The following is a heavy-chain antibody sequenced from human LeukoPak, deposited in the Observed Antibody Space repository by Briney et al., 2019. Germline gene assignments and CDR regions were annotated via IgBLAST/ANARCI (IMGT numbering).Heavy chain of an antibody. CDR3: ATAPSSGWYSYYFDY. D-gene: IGHD6-19*01. CDR2: IRYDGSNK. CDR1: GFTFSSYG. V-gene: IGHV3-30*02. Sequence: GGSLRLSSAASGFTFSSYGMHWVRQAPGKGLEWVAFIRYDGSNKYYADSVKGRFTISRDNSKNTLYLQMNSLRAEDTAVYYCATAPSSGWYSYYFDYWGQGTLVTVSS. J-gene: IGHJ4*02.